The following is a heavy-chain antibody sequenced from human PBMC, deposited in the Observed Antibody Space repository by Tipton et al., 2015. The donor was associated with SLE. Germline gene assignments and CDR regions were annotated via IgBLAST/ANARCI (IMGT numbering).Heavy chain of an antibody. CDR3: ARWGSFYYYMDV. V-gene: IGHV4-31*03. CDR2: IYYSGNT. D-gene: IGHD3-16*02. CDR1: GGSISSSDYY. J-gene: IGHJ6*03. Sequence: TLSLTYTVSGGSISSSDYYWTWIRQHPGKGLEWIGYIYYSGNTYYNPSLKSRITISVDTSTNQFSLKLNSVTAADTAVYYCARWGSFYYYMDVWGKGTTVTVSS.